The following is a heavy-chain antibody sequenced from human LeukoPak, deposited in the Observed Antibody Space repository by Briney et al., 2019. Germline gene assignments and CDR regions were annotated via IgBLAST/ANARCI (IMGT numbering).Heavy chain of an antibody. CDR3: VKDAQRGFDYSNSLQH. CDR2: IWSDATNQ. J-gene: IGHJ4*02. V-gene: IGHV3-33*06. Sequence: TGGSLRPSCEASGFTFSHYGMHWVRQAPGKGLEWVAVIWSDATNQYYSDSVKGRFTISRDNFKRTVSLQMNSLRAEDTAVYYCVKDAQRGFDYSNSLQHWGQGSLVTVSS. CDR1: GFTFSHYG. D-gene: IGHD4-11*01.